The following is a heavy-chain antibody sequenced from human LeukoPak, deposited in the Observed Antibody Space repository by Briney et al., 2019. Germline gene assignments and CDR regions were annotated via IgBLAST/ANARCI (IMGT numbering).Heavy chain of an antibody. D-gene: IGHD3-3*01. CDR3: VRVPPDFWSGYRNY. Sequence: ASVKVSCKAYGYTFTSYDINWVRQATGQGLEWMGWMNPNSGNTGYAQKFQGRVTMTRNTSISTAYMELSSLRSEDTAVYYCVRVPPDFWSGYRNYWGQGTLVTVSS. J-gene: IGHJ4*02. V-gene: IGHV1-8*01. CDR2: MNPNSGNT. CDR1: GYTFTSYD.